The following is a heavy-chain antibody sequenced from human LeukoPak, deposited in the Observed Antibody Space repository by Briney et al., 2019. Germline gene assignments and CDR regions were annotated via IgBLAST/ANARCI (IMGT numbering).Heavy chain of an antibody. CDR2: INSDGIST. Sequence: PGGSLRLSCAASGFTFSSYWMHWVRQAPGKGLVWVSRINSDGISTSYADSVKGRFTISRDNAKNTLYLQMSSLKPEDTAVYYCVKEVYCGGDCFGSFDYWGQGTLVAVSS. J-gene: IGHJ4*02. CDR3: VKEVYCGGDCFGSFDY. D-gene: IGHD2-21*02. V-gene: IGHV3-74*01. CDR1: GFTFSSYW.